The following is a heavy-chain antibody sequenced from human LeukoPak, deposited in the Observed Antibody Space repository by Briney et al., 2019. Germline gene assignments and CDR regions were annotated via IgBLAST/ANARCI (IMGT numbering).Heavy chain of an antibody. D-gene: IGHD2-2*02. V-gene: IGHV4-30-2*01. J-gene: IGHJ6*04. CDR2: IYQSEST. CDR1: GGSISSGGYS. Sequence: SQTLSLTCAVSGGSISSGGYSWSWIRQPPGKGLEWIGYIYQSESTYYNPSLKSRVTISIDRSKNQFSLKLSSVTAADTAVYFCARGEYCSSAFCYMYAMDVWGKGTTVTVSS. CDR3: ARGEYCSSAFCYMYAMDV.